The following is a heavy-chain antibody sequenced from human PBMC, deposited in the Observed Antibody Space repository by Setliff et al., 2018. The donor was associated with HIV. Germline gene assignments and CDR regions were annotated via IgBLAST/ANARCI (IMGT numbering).Heavy chain of an antibody. CDR2: ISWNGETK. CDR1: GFTFNTYA. V-gene: IGHV3-9*01. Sequence: PGGSLRLSCAASGFTFNTYAVHWVRQVPGKGLEWVSGISWNGETKGYADSVKGRFAISRDNARNSVYLQMTSLRVEDSGIYYCTRDRQNYDGAYDFDYWGQGTVVTVSS. J-gene: IGHJ4*02. D-gene: IGHD5-12*01. CDR3: TRDRQNYDGAYDFDY.